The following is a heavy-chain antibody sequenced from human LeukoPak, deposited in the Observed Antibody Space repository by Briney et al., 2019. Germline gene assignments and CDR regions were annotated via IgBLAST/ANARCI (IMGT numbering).Heavy chain of an antibody. CDR2: ISYDGSNE. CDR3: AKEFNRGLPDY. J-gene: IGHJ4*02. V-gene: IGHV3-30*18. Sequence: GGSLRLSCAASGFTFSTYGMHWVRQAPGKGLEWVAVISYDGSNEYYADSVRGRFTISRDNSKNTLYLQMSSLRAEDTAVYYCAKEFNRGLPDYWGQGTLVSVSS. D-gene: IGHD2-21*01. CDR1: GFTFSTYG.